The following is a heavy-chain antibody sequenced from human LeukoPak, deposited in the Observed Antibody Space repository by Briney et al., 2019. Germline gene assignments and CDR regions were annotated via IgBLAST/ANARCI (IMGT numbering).Heavy chain of an antibody. CDR1: AGSISSGSYY. J-gene: IGHJ6*03. V-gene: IGHV4-61*02. CDR2: IYASGST. CDR3: ARVRCSGGSCPYYYYYYYMDV. Sequence: PSETLSLTCIVSAGSISSGSYYWSWIRRPAGKGLEWIGRIYASGSTNYNPSLKSRVTILVDTSKNQFSLKLRFVTAADTAVYYCARVRCSGGSCPYYYYYYYMDVWGKGTTVTVSS. D-gene: IGHD2-15*01.